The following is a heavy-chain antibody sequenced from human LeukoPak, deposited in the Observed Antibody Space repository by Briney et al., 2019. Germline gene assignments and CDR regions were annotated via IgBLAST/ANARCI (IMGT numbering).Heavy chain of an antibody. D-gene: IGHD6-19*01. CDR2: INHSGGT. CDR3: ARGKGSSGWYVGNSWFDP. J-gene: IGHJ5*02. Sequence: SETLSLTCAVYGGSFSGYYWSWIRQPPGKGLEWIGEINHSGGTNYNPSLKSRVTISVDTSKNQFSLKLSSVTAADTAVYYCARGKGSSGWYVGNSWFDPWGQGTLVTVSS. CDR1: GGSFSGYY. V-gene: IGHV4-34*01.